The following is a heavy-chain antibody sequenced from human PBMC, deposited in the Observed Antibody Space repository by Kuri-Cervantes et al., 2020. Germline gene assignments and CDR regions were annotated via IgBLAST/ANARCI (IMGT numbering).Heavy chain of an antibody. J-gene: IGHJ4*02. D-gene: IGHD6-13*01. CDR2: IYYSGST. Sequence: SETLSLTCTVSGGPVSSGSYYWSWIRQPPGKGLEWIGSIYYSGSTYYNPSLKSRVTISVDTSKNQFSLKLSSVTAADTAVYYCARQRGSPSFDYWGRGTLVTVSS. CDR1: GGPVSSGSYY. V-gene: IGHV4-39*01. CDR3: ARQRGSPSFDY.